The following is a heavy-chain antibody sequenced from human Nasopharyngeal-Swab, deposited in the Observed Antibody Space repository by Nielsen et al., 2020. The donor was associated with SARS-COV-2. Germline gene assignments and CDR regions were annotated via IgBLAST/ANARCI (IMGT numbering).Heavy chain of an antibody. Sequence: GESLKISCAASGFTFSSYGMHWVRQAPGKGLEWVAVICYDGSNKYYADSVKGRFTISRDNSKNTLYLQMNSLRAEDTAVYYCARGRTSGYSYGLYFDYWGQGTLVTVSS. CDR3: ARGRTSGYSYGLYFDY. V-gene: IGHV3-33*01. D-gene: IGHD5-18*01. J-gene: IGHJ4*02. CDR2: ICYDGSNK. CDR1: GFTFSSYG.